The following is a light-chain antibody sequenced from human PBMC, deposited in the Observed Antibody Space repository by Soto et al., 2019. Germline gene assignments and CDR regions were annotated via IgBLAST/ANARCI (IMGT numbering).Light chain of an antibody. CDR3: SSYTSSVNYV. CDR2: DVS. Sequence: QSVLTQPASVSGSPGQSITISCTGTSSDVGGYKYVSWYQQHPGKAPKLMIYDVSNRPSGVSNRFSGYKSGNTASLTISGVQADDEADYYCSSYTSSVNYVFGTGTKVTVL. CDR1: SSDVGGYKY. V-gene: IGLV2-14*03. J-gene: IGLJ1*01.